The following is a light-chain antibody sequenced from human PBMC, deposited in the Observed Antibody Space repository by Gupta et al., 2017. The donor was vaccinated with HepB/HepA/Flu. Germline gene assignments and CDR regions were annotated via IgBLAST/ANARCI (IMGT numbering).Light chain of an antibody. CDR2: DVT. V-gene: IGLV2-14*03. CDR3: NSFKRDDSLELV. J-gene: IGLJ2*01. Sequence: ASVSGSPGQSITISCTGTSSDVGGYNFVSWYQQHPGKAPKLLIYDVTNRPSGVSDRFSGSKSGNTASLAISGLQAEDEADYYCNSFKRDDSLELVVGGGTKLTVL. CDR1: SSDVGGYNF.